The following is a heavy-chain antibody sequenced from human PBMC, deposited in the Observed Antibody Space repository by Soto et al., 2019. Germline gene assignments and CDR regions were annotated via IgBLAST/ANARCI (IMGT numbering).Heavy chain of an antibody. D-gene: IGHD5-12*01. CDR2: ISSSSSTI. CDR1: GFTFSSYS. Sequence: EVQLVESGGGLVQPGGSLRLSCAASGFTFSSYSMNWVRQAPGKGLEWVSYISSSSSTIYYADSVKGRFTISRDNAKNSLYLQMNSLRDEDTAVYYCARGPLSHGYTDFDYWGQGTLVTVSS. J-gene: IGHJ4*02. CDR3: ARGPLSHGYTDFDY. V-gene: IGHV3-48*02.